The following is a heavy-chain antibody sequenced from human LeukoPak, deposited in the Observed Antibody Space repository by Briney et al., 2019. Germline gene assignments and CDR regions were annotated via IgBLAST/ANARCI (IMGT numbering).Heavy chain of an antibody. D-gene: IGHD4-17*01. CDR1: GYTFTTYH. V-gene: IGHV1-8*03. J-gene: IGHJ4*02. Sequence: ASVKVSCKTSGYTFTTYHINWVRQAPGQGLEWLGWTNPYSGDRGYAQKFQGRLSITSDTSISTAYMELSSLKSDDTAVYFCARTTSLTASGYDCWGQGTLVTVSS. CDR3: ARTTSLTASGYDC. CDR2: TNPYSGDR.